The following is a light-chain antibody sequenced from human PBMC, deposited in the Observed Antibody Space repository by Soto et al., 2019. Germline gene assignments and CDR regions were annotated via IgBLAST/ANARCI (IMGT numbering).Light chain of an antibody. CDR2: SAS. Sequence: EVVMTQSPATLSVFPGERVTLSCRASHSVSTSLAWYQQKPGQAPRLLIYSASTRDTDIPARFSGSGSGTEITLTISSLASEDFAVYYCQQYIHGYTFGQGTKLEIK. CDR3: QQYIHGYT. J-gene: IGKJ2*01. CDR1: HSVSTS. V-gene: IGKV3-15*01.